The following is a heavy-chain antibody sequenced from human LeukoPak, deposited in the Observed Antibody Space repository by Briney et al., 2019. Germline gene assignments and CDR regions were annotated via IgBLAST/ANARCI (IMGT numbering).Heavy chain of an antibody. CDR3: AKAAAAGFDY. D-gene: IGHD6-13*01. Sequence: SGGSLRLSCAASGFTVSSYYMSWVRQAPGKGLEWVSAISGSGGSTYYADSVKGRFTISRDNSKNTLYLQMNSLRAEDTAVYYCAKAAAAGFDYWGQGTLVTVSS. CDR2: ISGSGGST. CDR1: GFTVSSYY. V-gene: IGHV3-23*01. J-gene: IGHJ4*02.